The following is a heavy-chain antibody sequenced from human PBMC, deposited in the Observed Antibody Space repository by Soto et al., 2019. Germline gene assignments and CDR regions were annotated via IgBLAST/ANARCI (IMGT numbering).Heavy chain of an antibody. D-gene: IGHD3-16*01. J-gene: IGHJ4*02. CDR3: TRASSLDFDF. CDR1: VFKFVDYA. Sequence: GWSLRLSCTASVFKFVDYALSWVRQAPGKGLEWVGFIRRNAYGGTTDYAASVKGRFTISRDDSKSIAYLQMNSLRTEDTALYYCTRASSLDFDFWGQGTLVTVSS. V-gene: IGHV3-49*04. CDR2: IRRNAYGGTT.